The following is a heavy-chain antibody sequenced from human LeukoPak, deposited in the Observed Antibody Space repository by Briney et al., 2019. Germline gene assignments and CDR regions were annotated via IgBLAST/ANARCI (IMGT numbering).Heavy chain of an antibody. V-gene: IGHV1-69*04. CDR2: IIPILGIA. J-gene: IGHJ6*02. CDR1: GGTFSSYA. D-gene: IGHD3-22*01. CDR3: ARETYYYDSSGYPNYYYYGMDV. Sequence: ASVKVSCKASGGTFSSYAISWVRQAPGQGLEWMGRIIPILGIANYAQKFQGRVTITADKSTSTAYMELSSLRSEDTAVYYCARETYYYDSSGYPNYYYYGMDVWGQGTTVTVSS.